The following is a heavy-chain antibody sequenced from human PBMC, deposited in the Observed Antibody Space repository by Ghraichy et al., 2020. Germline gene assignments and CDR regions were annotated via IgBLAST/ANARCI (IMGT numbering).Heavy chain of an antibody. Sequence: GGSLRLSCAASGFTFDDYAMHWVRQAPGKGLEWVSGISWNSGSIGYADSVKGRFTISRDNAKNSLYLQMNSLRAEDTALYYCAKGLTMVQGVKTNYYYYGMDVWGQGTTVTVSS. D-gene: IGHD3-10*01. V-gene: IGHV3-9*01. CDR3: AKGLTMVQGVKTNYYYYGMDV. CDR2: ISWNSGSI. CDR1: GFTFDDYA. J-gene: IGHJ6*02.